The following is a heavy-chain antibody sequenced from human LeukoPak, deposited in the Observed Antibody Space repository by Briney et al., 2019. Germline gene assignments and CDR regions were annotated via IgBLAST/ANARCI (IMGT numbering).Heavy chain of an antibody. D-gene: IGHD6-13*01. CDR1: RYTFTGYY. CDR2: INPNSGGT. Sequence: ASVKVSCKASRYTFTGYYIHWVRQAPGQGLEWMGWINPNSGGTNYAQKFQGRVTMTRDTSINTAYMELSRLRSDDTAVYYCARAEAAAGTGAEYFQHWGQGTLVTVSS. CDR3: ARAEAAAGTGAEYFQH. J-gene: IGHJ1*01. V-gene: IGHV1-2*02.